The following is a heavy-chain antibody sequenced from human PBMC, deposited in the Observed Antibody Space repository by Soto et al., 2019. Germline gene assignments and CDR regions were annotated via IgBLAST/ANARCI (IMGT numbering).Heavy chain of an antibody. CDR3: AREYVGSDKNWFDP. D-gene: IGHD3-10*02. Sequence: QVQLQESGPGLVKPSQTLSLTCTVSGGSISSGGYYWSWIRQHPGKGLEWIGYIHYSGTTYYIPSLMSRITMSIDTSKNQFSLKLSSVTAADTAVYYCAREYVGSDKNWFDPWGQGTLVTVSS. CDR1: GGSISSGGYY. CDR2: IHYSGTT. J-gene: IGHJ5*02. V-gene: IGHV4-31*03.